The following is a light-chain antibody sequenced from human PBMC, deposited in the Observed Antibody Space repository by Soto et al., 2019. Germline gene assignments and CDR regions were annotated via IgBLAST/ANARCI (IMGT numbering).Light chain of an antibody. Sequence: DSPTTQSPSTLSGSVGDRVTITCRASQTISSWLAWYQQKPGKAPKLLIYKASTLKSGVPSRFSGSGSGTEFTLTISSLQPDDFATYYCQHYNSYSEAFGQGTKVDIK. J-gene: IGKJ1*01. CDR3: QHYNSYSEA. V-gene: IGKV1-5*03. CDR2: KAS. CDR1: QTISSW.